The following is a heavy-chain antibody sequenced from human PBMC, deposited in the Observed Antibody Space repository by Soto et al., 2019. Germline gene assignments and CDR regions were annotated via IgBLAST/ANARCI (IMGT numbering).Heavy chain of an antibody. J-gene: IGHJ4*02. D-gene: IGHD2-15*01. CDR3: VRQGGSPGIWDFDS. Sequence: QVQLVESGGGVVQPGRSLRLSCAASGFTFSGYAMHWVRQAPGKGLEWVAAMSYNENYKYYTDSVKGRFTISRDNSKNTLFLQMNSLRSEDTAVYHCVRQGGSPGIWDFDSWGQGSLVTVSS. CDR1: GFTFSGYA. CDR2: MSYNENYK. V-gene: IGHV3-30*04.